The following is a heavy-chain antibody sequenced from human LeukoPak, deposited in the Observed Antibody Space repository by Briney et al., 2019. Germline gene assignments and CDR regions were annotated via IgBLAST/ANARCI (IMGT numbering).Heavy chain of an antibody. V-gene: IGHV1-69*13. Sequence: ASVKVSCKASGGTFSSYAISWVRQAPGQGLEWMGGIIPIFGTANYAQKFQGRVTITADESTSTAYMELSSLRSEDTAVYYCARETIGRDGYIQIDYWGQGTLVTVSS. J-gene: IGHJ4*02. CDR3: ARETIGRDGYIQIDY. CDR1: GGTFSSYA. CDR2: IIPIFGTA. D-gene: IGHD5-24*01.